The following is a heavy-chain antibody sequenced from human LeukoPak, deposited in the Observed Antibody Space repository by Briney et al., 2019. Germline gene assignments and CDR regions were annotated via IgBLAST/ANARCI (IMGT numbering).Heavy chain of an antibody. D-gene: IGHD3-22*01. V-gene: IGHV1-46*01. CDR2: INPSGGST. J-gene: IGHJ3*02. CDR1: GYTFTSYY. CDR3: ARTAVKTYYYDSSGRTNDAFDI. Sequence: GASVKVSCKASGYTFTSYYMHWVRQAPGQGLEWMGIINPSGGSTSYAQKFQGRVTMTRDTSTSTVYMGLSSLRSEDTAVYYCARTAVKTYYYDSSGRTNDAFDIWGQGTMVTVSS.